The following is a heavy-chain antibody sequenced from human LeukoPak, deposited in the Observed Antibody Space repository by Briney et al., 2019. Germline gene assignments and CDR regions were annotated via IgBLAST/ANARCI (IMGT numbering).Heavy chain of an antibody. J-gene: IGHJ4*02. D-gene: IGHD6-13*01. CDR1: GFTFSSYG. Sequence: GGSLRLSCAASGFTFSSYGMHWVRQAPGKGLEWVAVISYDGSNKYYADSVKGRFTISRDNSKNTLYLQMNSLRAEDTAVCYCAREAYSTTAGYWGQGTLVTVSS. CDR2: ISYDGSNK. V-gene: IGHV3-30*03. CDR3: AREAYSTTAGY.